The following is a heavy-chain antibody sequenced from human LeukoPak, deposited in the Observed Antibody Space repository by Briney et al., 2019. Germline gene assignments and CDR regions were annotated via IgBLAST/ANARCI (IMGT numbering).Heavy chain of an antibody. J-gene: IGHJ6*03. CDR3: VRGGYCSSTTCSAADYYYYYMYV. CDR1: GYTFTSNG. CDR2: ISVNNGNT. D-gene: IGHD2-2*01. V-gene: IGHV1-18*01. Sequence: EASVKLSCKASGYTFTSNGISWVRHAPGQGHGWVGWISVNNGNTNYAQKYQGRVTMTTDTSTSTAYMELRSLRSDDTAVYYCVRGGYCSSTTCSAADYYYYYMYVWGKGNTVTVSS.